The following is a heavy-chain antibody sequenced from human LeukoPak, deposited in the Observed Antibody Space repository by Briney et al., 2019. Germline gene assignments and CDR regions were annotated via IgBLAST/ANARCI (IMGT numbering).Heavy chain of an antibody. D-gene: IGHD6-19*01. V-gene: IGHV3-23*01. CDR3: AGSSGWWAHDY. CDR1: GLTFTNYG. Sequence: GGSLRLSCAASGLTFTNYGITWVRQAPGKGLEWVSSISGSGSDTYYADSVRGRFTISRDNSKNTLYVQMVSLRAEDTAMYYCAGSSGWWAHDYWGQGTLVTVSS. J-gene: IGHJ4*02. CDR2: ISGSGSDT.